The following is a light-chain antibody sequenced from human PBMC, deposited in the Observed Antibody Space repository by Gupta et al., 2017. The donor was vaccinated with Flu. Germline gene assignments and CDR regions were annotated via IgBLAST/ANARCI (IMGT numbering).Light chain of an antibody. CDR2: GGS. CDR1: QSISGSS. V-gene: IGKV3-20*01. CDR3: QQYGNSPLT. J-gene: IGKJ4*01. Sequence: EIMLTQSPGTLSLSPGERATLSCRASQSISGSSLAWYQQKPGQAPRLLMYGGSNGATGIPDRFSGSGSGIDFTLTISRLEPEDFAVYYCQQYGNSPLTFGGGTKLEFK.